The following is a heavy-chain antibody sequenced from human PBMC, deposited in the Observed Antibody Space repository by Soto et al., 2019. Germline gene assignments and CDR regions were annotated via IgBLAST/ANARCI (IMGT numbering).Heavy chain of an antibody. J-gene: IGHJ4*02. Sequence: PSETLSLTCTVSGGSISSGGYYWSWIRQHPGKGLEWIGYIYYSGSTYYNPSLKSRVTISVDTSKNQFSLKLSSVTAEDTAVYYFAKTVANYYYDSSGYPFDYWGQGTLVTVSS. CDR3: AKTVANYYYDSSGYPFDY. CDR2: IYYSGST. V-gene: IGHV4-31*03. CDR1: GGSISSGGYY. D-gene: IGHD3-22*01.